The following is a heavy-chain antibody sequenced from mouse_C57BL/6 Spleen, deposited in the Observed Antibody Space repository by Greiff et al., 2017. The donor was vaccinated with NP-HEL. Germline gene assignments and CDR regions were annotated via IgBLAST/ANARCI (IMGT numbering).Heavy chain of an antibody. D-gene: IGHD2-4*01. J-gene: IGHJ2*01. V-gene: IGHV3-6*01. CDR1: GYSITSGYY. CDR2: ISYDGSN. Sequence: DVKLQESGPGLVKPSQSLSLTCSVTGYSITSGYYWNWIRQFPGNKLEWMGYISYDGSNNYNPSLKNRISITRDTSKNQFFLKLNSVTTEDTATYYCACYDYDGDYFDYWGQGTTLTVSS. CDR3: ACYDYDGDYFDY.